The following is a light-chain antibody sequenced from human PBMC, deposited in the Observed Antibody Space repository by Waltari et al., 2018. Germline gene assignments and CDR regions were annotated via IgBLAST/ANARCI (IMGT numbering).Light chain of an antibody. Sequence: QSVLTQPPSVSGAPGPRVTIPCTGSSSHIGAGYDVHWYQQLPGTAPKLLIYRDSNRPSGVPDRFSGSKSGTSASLAITGLQAEDEADYYCQSYDSSLSGYVFGTATKVTVL. CDR3: QSYDSSLSGYV. V-gene: IGLV1-40*01. CDR1: SSHIGAGYD. J-gene: IGLJ1*01. CDR2: RDS.